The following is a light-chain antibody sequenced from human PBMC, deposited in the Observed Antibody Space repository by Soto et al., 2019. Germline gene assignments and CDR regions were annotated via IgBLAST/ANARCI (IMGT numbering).Light chain of an antibody. V-gene: IGLV1-51*02. CDR3: GTWDSSLSVVV. Sequence: QSVLTQPPSVSAAPGQKVTISCSGSSSNIGNNYVSWYRQLPGTAPKLLIYENNKRPSGIPDRFSGSKSGTSATLGITGLQTGDEAYYYCGTWDSSLSVVVFGGGTKLTVL. CDR2: ENN. CDR1: SSNIGNNY. J-gene: IGLJ2*01.